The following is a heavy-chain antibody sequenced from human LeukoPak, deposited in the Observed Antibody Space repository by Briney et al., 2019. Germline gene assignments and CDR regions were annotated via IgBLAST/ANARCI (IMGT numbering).Heavy chain of an antibody. J-gene: IGHJ6*03. CDR2: VNPNSGGT. Sequence: ASVRVSCKASGYTFTGYYIHWVRQAPGQGPEWMGRVNPNSGGTNYAQQFQGRVTMTRDTSISTAYMELNRLRSDDTAVYYCAREENYYYVDVWGKGTTVTVSS. CDR3: AREENYYYVDV. V-gene: IGHV1-2*06. CDR1: GYTFTGYY.